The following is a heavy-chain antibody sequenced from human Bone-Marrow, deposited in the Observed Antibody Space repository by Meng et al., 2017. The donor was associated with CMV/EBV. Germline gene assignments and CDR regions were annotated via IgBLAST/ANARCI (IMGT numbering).Heavy chain of an antibody. Sequence: ASVKVSCKAFGYTFTGYYIHWVRQAPRQGLEWMGWVNPNSGGTNYAQKFQGRVTMTRDTSISTAYMELNRLTSDDTAVYYCAIAISDFWRGYYGRPNWFDPWGQGTLATFSS. CDR3: AIAISDFWRGYYGRPNWFDP. CDR1: GYTFTGYY. J-gene: IGHJ5*02. D-gene: IGHD3-3*01. V-gene: IGHV1-2*02. CDR2: VNPNSGGT.